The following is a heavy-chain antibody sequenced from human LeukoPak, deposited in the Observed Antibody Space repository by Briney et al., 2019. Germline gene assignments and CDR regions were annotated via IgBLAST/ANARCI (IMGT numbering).Heavy chain of an antibody. CDR2: ISYDGSNK. V-gene: IGHV3-30*04. Sequence: GGSLRLSYAASGFTFSSYAMHWVRQAPGKGLEWVAVISYDGSNKYYADSVKGRFTISKNTLYLQMNSLRAEDTAVYYCARITGDWNYFDYWGQGTLVTVSS. D-gene: IGHD1-1*01. CDR3: ARITGDWNYFDY. J-gene: IGHJ4*02. CDR1: GFTFSSYA.